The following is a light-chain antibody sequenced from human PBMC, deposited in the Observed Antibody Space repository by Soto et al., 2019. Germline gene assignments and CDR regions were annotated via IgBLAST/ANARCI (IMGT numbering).Light chain of an antibody. J-gene: IGKJ5*01. V-gene: IGKV3-20*01. CDR3: QQYGSSPIT. CDR2: GAS. CDR1: QSVTSNY. Sequence: EIVLTQSPGTLSSSPGARATLSCRASQSVTSNYLAWYQQKPGQAPRLLFFGASIRATGLPDRFSGSGSGTDFTLTISRLEPEDFAVYYCQQYGSSPITFGQGTRLEIK.